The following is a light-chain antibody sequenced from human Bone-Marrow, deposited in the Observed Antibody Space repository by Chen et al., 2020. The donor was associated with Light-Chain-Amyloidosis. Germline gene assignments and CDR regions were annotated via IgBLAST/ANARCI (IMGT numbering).Light chain of an antibody. V-gene: IGLV2-23*02. Sequence: QSALTQPASVSGSPGQSLTISCTGTSSLVGSYNLVSCYQQHPAEAPKLMIYEVSKRPSGVSHRFSCSKSGNTASLTISWLQAEDEADYYCCSYAGSSTLVFGGGTKLTVL. CDR2: EVS. CDR3: CSYAGSSTLV. CDR1: SSLVGSYNL. J-gene: IGLJ2*01.